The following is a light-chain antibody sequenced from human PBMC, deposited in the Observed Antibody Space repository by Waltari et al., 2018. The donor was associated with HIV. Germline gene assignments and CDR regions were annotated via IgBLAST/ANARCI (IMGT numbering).Light chain of an antibody. CDR2: DKN. CDR3: GTGDTSLSVMT. CDR1: GSNIGDNY. Sequence: HSVLTQPPSVSAAPGQNVTISCSGSGSNIGDNYVSWYQHLPGTATKVVIYDKNKRLSGLPVRFSGSTSGPSATLGIPGLQTGDEGDYYCGTGDTSLSVMTFGGGTKLTVL. J-gene: IGLJ3*02. V-gene: IGLV1-51*01.